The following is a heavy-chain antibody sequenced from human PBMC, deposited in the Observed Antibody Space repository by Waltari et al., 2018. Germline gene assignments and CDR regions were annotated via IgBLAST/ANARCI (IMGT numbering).Heavy chain of an antibody. Sequence: QLVGSGGGVVQPGRSLRLSCAASGFTFRNYGMHWVRQSPGKGLEWVAVILSDGSNEYYADSVKGRFTISRDNSKNTLYLQMNSLRVQDTAVYYCARGSYSSGCDFWGQGTQVTVSS. CDR2: ILSDGSNE. V-gene: IGHV3-30*03. CDR1: GFTFRNYG. D-gene: IGHD6-19*01. CDR3: ARGSYSSGCDF. J-gene: IGHJ4*02.